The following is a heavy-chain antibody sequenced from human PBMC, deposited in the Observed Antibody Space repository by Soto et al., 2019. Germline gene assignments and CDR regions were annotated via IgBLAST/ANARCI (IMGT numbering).Heavy chain of an antibody. J-gene: IGHJ4*02. CDR2: ISYDGSNK. CDR1: GFAFSSYA. Sequence: QVQLVESGGGVVQPGRSLRLSCAASGFAFSSYAMHWVRQAPGKGLEWVAVISYDGSNKYYADSVKGRFTISRDNSKNTLYLQMNSRRAEDTAVYYCASDLSGSGDWGQGPLVTVSS. CDR3: ASDLSGSGD. V-gene: IGHV3-30-3*01. D-gene: IGHD3-10*01.